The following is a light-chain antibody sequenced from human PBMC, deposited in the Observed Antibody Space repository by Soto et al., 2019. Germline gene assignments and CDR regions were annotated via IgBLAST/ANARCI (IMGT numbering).Light chain of an antibody. V-gene: IGKV1-27*01. Sequence: DIQMTQSPSSLSASVGDRVTITCRSSQGISTYLSWYQQKPGKVPKLLIYAASPLPSGVPSRVSGSGSGPDVPLTISSLQPEDVATYYCQKYNSAPRTFGQGTKGEIK. CDR3: QKYNSAPRT. CDR1: QGISTY. J-gene: IGKJ1*01. CDR2: AAS.